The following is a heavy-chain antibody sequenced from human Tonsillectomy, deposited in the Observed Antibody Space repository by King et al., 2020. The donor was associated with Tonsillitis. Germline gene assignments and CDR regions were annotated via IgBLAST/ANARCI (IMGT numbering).Heavy chain of an antibody. Sequence: VQLVESGGGLVQPGRSLRVSCAASGFTFEDYAMHWVRQAPGKGLEWVSGITWNSGRIGYADSVKGRFTISRDNAKNSLYLQMNNLRAEDTALYYCAKDLGIPYYYGMDVWGQGTTVTVSS. J-gene: IGHJ6*02. CDR2: ITWNSGRI. D-gene: IGHD6-13*01. CDR3: AKDLGIPYYYGMDV. V-gene: IGHV3-9*01. CDR1: GFTFEDYA.